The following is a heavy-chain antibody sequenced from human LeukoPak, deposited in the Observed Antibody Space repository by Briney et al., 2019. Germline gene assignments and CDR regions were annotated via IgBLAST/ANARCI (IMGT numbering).Heavy chain of an antibody. CDR1: GFSFSSYA. D-gene: IGHD4-23*01. J-gene: IGHJ3*02. V-gene: IGHV3-23*01. CDR3: AKDSKKLSPRVFDI. CDR2: ISGSGGST. Sequence: GGSLRLSCAASGFSFSSYAMSWVRQAPGKGLEWVSAISGSGGSTYYADSVRGRFTISRDNSKNTVYLQMSSLRAEDTAVYYCAKDSKKLSPRVFDIWGQGTMVTVSS.